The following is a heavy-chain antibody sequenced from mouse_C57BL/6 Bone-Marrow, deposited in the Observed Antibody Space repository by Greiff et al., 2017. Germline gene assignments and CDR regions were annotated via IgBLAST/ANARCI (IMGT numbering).Heavy chain of an antibody. CDR1: GYTFTDYY. CDR3: ATYDYSYFDY. J-gene: IGHJ2*01. V-gene: IGHV1-19*01. Sequence: EVQLQQSGPVLVKPGASVKMSCKASGYTFTDYYMNWVKQSHGKSLEWIGVINPYNGGTSYNQKFKGKATLTVDKSSSTAYMELNSLTSEDSAVYYCATYDYSYFDYWGQGTTLTVSS. D-gene: IGHD2-4*01. CDR2: INPYNGGT.